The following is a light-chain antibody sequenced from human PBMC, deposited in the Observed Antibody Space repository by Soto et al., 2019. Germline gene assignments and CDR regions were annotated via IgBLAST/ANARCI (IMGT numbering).Light chain of an antibody. J-gene: IGLJ1*01. CDR1: SSDVGSYNF. V-gene: IGLV2-14*01. CDR3: SSYTSTNTPYV. Sequence: QSVLTQPASVSGSPGQSIIISCTGSSSDVGSYNFVSWYQHHPGRAPKLIIYEVTTRPSGVSSLFSGSKSGNTASLTISGLQADDEATYYYSSYTSTNTPYVFGTGTKVTVL. CDR2: EVT.